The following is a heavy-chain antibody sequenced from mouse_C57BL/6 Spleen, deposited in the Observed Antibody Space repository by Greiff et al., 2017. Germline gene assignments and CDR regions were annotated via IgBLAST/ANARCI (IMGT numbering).Heavy chain of an antibody. D-gene: IGHD1-2*01. CDR2: ISNGGGST. CDR3: ARDYGTYWYFDV. V-gene: IGHV5-12*01. J-gene: IGHJ1*03. CDR1: GFTFSDYY. Sequence: KLVESGGGLVQPGGSLKLSCAASGFTFSDYYMYWVRQTPEKRLEWVAYISNGGGSTYYPDTVKGRFTISRDNAKNTLYLQMSRLKSEDTAMYYCARDYGTYWYFDVWGTGTTVTVSS.